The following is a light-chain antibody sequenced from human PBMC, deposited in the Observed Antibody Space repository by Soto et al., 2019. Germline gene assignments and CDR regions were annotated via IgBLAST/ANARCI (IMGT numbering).Light chain of an antibody. CDR1: HSVSSY. CDR2: DTS. CDR3: KQLQNWPWT. J-gene: IGKJ1*01. V-gene: IGKV3-11*01. Sequence: EIVLTQSPATLSLSPGERATLSCRASHSVSSYLAWYQQKPGQAPRLLIYDTSNRATGIPARLSRSGSGTDFTLTISSLDPEDFALYYWKQLQNWPWTFGQGTNVEIK.